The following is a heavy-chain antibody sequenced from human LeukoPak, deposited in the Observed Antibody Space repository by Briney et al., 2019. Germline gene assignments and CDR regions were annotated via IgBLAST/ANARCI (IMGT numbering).Heavy chain of an antibody. V-gene: IGHV5-51*01. J-gene: IGHJ4*02. CDR3: AASTYGSGSYVGFDS. D-gene: IGHD3-10*01. CDR2: IYPGDSDT. CDR1: GYNFISYW. Sequence: GESLKISCKGSGYNFISYWIGWVRQMPGKGLEWMGIIYPGDSDTRYSPSFQGQVTISADKSINTAYVQWSSLKASDTAMYYCAASTYGSGSYVGFDSWGQGTLVTVSS.